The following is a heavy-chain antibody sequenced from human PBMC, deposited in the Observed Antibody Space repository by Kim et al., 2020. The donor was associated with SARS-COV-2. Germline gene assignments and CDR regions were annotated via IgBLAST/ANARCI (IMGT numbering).Heavy chain of an antibody. D-gene: IGHD3-3*01. Sequence: SETLSLTCTVSGGSISSYYWSWIRQPPGKGLEWIGYIYYSGSTNYNPSLKSRVTISVDTSKNQFSLKLSSVTAADTAVYYCAGPLTHDFWSALDVWGKGTTVTVSS. CDR3: AGPLTHDFWSALDV. CDR2: IYYSGST. V-gene: IGHV4-59*01. CDR1: GGSISSYY. J-gene: IGHJ6*04.